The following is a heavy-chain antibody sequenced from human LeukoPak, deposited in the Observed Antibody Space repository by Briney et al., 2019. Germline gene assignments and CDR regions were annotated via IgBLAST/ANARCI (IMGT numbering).Heavy chain of an antibody. V-gene: IGHV1-69*04. Sequence: ASVKVSCKASGGTVNRYGITWVRQAPGQGLEWMGRIIPILNITNYAQKFQGRVTITADKSTSTAYTELSSLRSEDTAVYYCARDSSGSSPNFDYWGQGTLVTVSS. J-gene: IGHJ4*02. CDR2: IIPILNIT. CDR3: ARDSSGSSPNFDY. CDR1: GGTVNRYG. D-gene: IGHD1-26*01.